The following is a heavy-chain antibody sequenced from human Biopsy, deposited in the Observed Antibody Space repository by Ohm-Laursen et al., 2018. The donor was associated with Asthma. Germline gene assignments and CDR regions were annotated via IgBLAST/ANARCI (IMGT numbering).Heavy chain of an antibody. CDR3: ARKAGSCISRTCYSLDF. CDR1: GGTFNTYV. J-gene: IGHJ4*02. Sequence: GASVKVSCKSLGGTFNTYVIGWVRQAPGPGLEWMGRINSVFGTTTYPQKFQDRVTITADDSTSTVYMELSSLRSEDTAVYYCARKAGSCISRTCYSLDFWGQGTLVTVSS. D-gene: IGHD2-2*01. V-gene: IGHV1-69*13. CDR2: INSVFGTT.